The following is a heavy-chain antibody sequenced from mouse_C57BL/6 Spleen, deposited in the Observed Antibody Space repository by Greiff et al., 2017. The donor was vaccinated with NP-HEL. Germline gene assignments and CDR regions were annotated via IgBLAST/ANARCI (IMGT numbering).Heavy chain of an antibody. V-gene: IGHV5-17*01. J-gene: IGHJ3*01. Sequence: EVHLVESGGGLVKPGGSLKLSCAASGFTFSDYGMHWVRQAPEKGLEWVAYISSGSSTIYYADTVKGRFTISRDNAKNTLCLQMTSLGSEDPAWYYCARRGYGGSSWFAYWGQGTLVTVSA. CDR2: ISSGSSTI. CDR3: ARRGYGGSSWFAY. CDR1: GFTFSDYG. D-gene: IGHD1-1*01.